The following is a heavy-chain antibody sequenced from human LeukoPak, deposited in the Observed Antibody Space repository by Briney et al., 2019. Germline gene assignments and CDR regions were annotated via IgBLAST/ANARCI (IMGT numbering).Heavy chain of an antibody. Sequence: PSETLSLTCTVSGGSISSYYWSWIRQPPGKGLEWIGYTYTSGSTNYNPSLKSRVTISVDTSKNQFSLKPSSVTAADTAVYYCARSIVVVTAARGVRYYYYMDVWGKGTTVTVSS. D-gene: IGHD2-21*02. J-gene: IGHJ6*03. CDR1: GGSISSYY. CDR3: ARSIVVVTAARGVRYYYYMDV. CDR2: TYTSGST. V-gene: IGHV4-4*09.